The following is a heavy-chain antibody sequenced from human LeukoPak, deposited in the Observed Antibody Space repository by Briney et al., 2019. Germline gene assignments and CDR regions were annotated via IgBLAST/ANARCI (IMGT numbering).Heavy chain of an antibody. CDR2: ISGSGGST. J-gene: IGHJ6*03. Sequence: PGGSLRLSCAASGFSFSSYSMNWVRQAPGKGLEWVSVISGSGGSTYYADSVKGRVTISRDNSKNTLYLQMNSLRAEDTAVYYCAKTFQWYYMDVWGKGTTVTISS. CDR1: GFSFSSYS. CDR3: AKTFQWYYMDV. D-gene: IGHD2-8*01. V-gene: IGHV3-23*01.